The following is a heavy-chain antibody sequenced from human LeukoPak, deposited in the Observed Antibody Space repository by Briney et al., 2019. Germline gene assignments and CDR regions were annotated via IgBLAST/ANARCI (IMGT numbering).Heavy chain of an antibody. CDR1: GYTFTGYY. V-gene: IGHV1-2*02. Sequence: ASVKVSCKASGYTFTGYYMHWVRQAPGPGLEWMGWINPNSGGTNYAQKFQGSVTMTRDTSSSTTYMELSRLRSDDTAVYYCARDSAERYYDILTGYPLTFLYYYYGMDVWGQGTTVTVSS. J-gene: IGHJ6*02. D-gene: IGHD3-9*01. CDR3: ARDSAERYYDILTGYPLTFLYYYYGMDV. CDR2: INPNSGGT.